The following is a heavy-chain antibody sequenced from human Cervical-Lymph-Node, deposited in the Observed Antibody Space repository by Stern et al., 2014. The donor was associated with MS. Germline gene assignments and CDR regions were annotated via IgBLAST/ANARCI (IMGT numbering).Heavy chain of an antibody. CDR1: GYNLTTYA. CDR3: ATWGAGSSPPLFY. V-gene: IGHV7-4-1*02. CDR2: INAKTGNP. D-gene: IGHD6-6*01. J-gene: IGHJ4*02. Sequence: QVQLVQSGSELKKPGASVKVSCKASGYNLTTYAINWVRQAPGQGLEWMGWINAKTGNPTFAQGFTGRFVFSLDTSINTAYLRFSSLKAEDSAVYYCATWGAGSSPPLFYWGQGTLVTVSS.